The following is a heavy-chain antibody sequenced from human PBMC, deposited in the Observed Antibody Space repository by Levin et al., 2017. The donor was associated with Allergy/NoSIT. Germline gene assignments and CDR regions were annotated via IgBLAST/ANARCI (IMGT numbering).Heavy chain of an antibody. Sequence: ASVKVSCKGSGYSFTSYWIGWVRQMPGKGLEWMGIIYPGDSDTRYSPSFQGQVTISADKSISTAYLQWSSLKASDTAMYYCARHITVCSSTSCYKGGATYYYYGMDVWGQGTTVTVSS. D-gene: IGHD2-2*02. CDR3: ARHITVCSSTSCYKGGATYYYYGMDV. CDR2: IYPGDSDT. CDR1: GYSFTSYW. J-gene: IGHJ6*02. V-gene: IGHV5-51*01.